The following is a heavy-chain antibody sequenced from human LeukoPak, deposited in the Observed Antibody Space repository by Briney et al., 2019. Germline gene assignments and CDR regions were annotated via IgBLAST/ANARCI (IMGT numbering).Heavy chain of an antibody. D-gene: IGHD2-2*01. CDR2: ISSNSSYI. CDR3: ARDQGGCSSTSCYAWFDP. V-gene: IGHV3-21*01. CDR1: GFTFSSYT. Sequence: PGGSLRLSCAASGFTFSSYTMNWVRQAPGQGLEWVSSISSNSSYIYYADSLKGRFTISRDNAKNSLYLQMNSLRAEDTAVYYCARDQGGCSSTSCYAWFDPWGQGTLVTVSS. J-gene: IGHJ5*02.